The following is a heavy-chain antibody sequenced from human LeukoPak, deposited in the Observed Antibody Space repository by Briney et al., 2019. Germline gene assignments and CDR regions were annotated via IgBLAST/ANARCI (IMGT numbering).Heavy chain of an antibody. CDR2: IIPIFGTA. D-gene: IGHD6-13*01. Sequence: SVKVSCKASGGTFSSYAISWVRQAPGQGLEWMGGIIPIFGTANYAQKFQGRVTITADKSTSTAYMELSSLRSEDTAVYYCARAPSSWYDFGYYYYMDVWGKGTTVTVSS. CDR3: ARAPSSWYDFGYYYYMDV. CDR1: GGTFSSYA. J-gene: IGHJ6*03. V-gene: IGHV1-69*06.